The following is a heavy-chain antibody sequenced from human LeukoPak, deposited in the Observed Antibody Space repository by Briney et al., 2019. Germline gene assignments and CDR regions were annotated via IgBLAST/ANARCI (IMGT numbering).Heavy chain of an antibody. CDR1: GFTFSNYG. CDR3: AKSSGGSYSWFDP. Sequence: GGSLRLSCAASGFTFSNYGMNWVRQAPGKGREGGSTISGGGGSTYYADSVKGRFTISRDNSKNTLYLQMNSLRAEDTAIYYCAKSSGGSYSWFDPWGQGTLVTVSS. D-gene: IGHD2-15*01. V-gene: IGHV3-23*01. CDR2: ISGGGGST. J-gene: IGHJ5*02.